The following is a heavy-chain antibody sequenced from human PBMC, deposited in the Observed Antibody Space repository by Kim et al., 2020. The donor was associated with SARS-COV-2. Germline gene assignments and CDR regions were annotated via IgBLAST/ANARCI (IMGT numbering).Heavy chain of an antibody. CDR2: ISYDGSNK. CDR3: AKDGSPVFTVTRVRYYYYGMDV. Sequence: GGSLRLSCAASGFTFSSYGMHWVRQAPGKGLEWVAVISYDGSNKYYADSVKGRFTISRDNSKNTLYLQMNSLRAEDTAVYYCAKDGSPVFTVTRVRYYYYGMDVWGQGTTVTVSS. J-gene: IGHJ6*02. D-gene: IGHD4-17*01. CDR1: GFTFSSYG. V-gene: IGHV3-30*18.